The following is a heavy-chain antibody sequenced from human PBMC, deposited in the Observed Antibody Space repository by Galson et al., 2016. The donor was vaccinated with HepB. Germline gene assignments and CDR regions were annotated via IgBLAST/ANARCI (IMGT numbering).Heavy chain of an antibody. CDR1: GFSFDDCA. Sequence: SLRLSCAGSGFSFDDCAMHWVRQAPGKGLEWVSGISWNSGSIGYADSVKGRFTISRDNAKNSLYLQMNSLRGEDTGLYYCAKDKKRISSRGWRSNSGMDVWGQGTTVTVSS. CDR2: ISWNSGSI. J-gene: IGHJ6*02. CDR3: AKDKKRISSRGWRSNSGMDV. D-gene: IGHD3-10*01. V-gene: IGHV3-9*01.